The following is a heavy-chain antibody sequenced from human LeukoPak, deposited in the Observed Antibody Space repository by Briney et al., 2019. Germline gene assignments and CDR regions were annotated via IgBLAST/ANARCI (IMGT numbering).Heavy chain of an antibody. Sequence: GGSLRLSCAASGFTFSSYAMHWVHQAPGKGLEWVAVISYDGSNKYYADSVKGRFTISRDNSKNTLYLQMNSLRAEDTAVYYCARDRGSSSWYRDAFDIWGQGTMVTVSS. V-gene: IGHV3-30-3*01. CDR3: ARDRGSSSWYRDAFDI. D-gene: IGHD6-13*01. CDR1: GFTFSSYA. CDR2: ISYDGSNK. J-gene: IGHJ3*02.